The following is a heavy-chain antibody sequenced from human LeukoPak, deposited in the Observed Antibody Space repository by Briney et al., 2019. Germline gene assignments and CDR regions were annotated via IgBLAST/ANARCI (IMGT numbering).Heavy chain of an antibody. V-gene: IGHV3-21*01. Sequence: GGSLRLSCAASGFTVSSNYMSWVRQAPGKGLEWVSSISSSSSSIYYADSVKGRFTISRDNSKNTLYLQMNSLRAEDTAVYYCAKASTYYDILTGYQYYYYYMDVWGKGTTVTISS. CDR2: ISSSSSSI. D-gene: IGHD3-9*01. J-gene: IGHJ6*03. CDR1: GFTVSSNY. CDR3: AKASTYYDILTGYQYYYYYMDV.